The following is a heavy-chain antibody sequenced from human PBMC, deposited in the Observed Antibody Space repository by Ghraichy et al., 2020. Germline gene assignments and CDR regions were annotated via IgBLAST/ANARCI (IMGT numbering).Heavy chain of an antibody. CDR1: GYTFTSYG. D-gene: IGHD1-26*01. CDR3: ARDSIVGASDISPNDY. V-gene: IGHV1-18*04. J-gene: IGHJ4*02. CDR2: ISAYNGNT. Sequence: VKVSCKASGYTFTSYGISWVRQAPGHGLEWMGWISAYNGNTNYAQKLQGRVTMTTDTSTSTAYMELRSLRSDDTAVYYCARDSIVGASDISPNDYWGQGTLVTVSS.